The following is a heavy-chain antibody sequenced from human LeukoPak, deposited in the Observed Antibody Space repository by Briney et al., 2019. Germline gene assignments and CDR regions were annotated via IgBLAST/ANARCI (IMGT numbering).Heavy chain of an antibody. D-gene: IGHD3-9*01. CDR1: GFTFSNYA. J-gene: IGHJ4*02. Sequence: GASLRLSCAASGFTFSNYAMSWVRRAPGKGLEWASPIVGSGGSTYYADSVKGRFTISRDNPKNTLYLQMNSLRAEDTAVYYCAKWGDYDILTGYYDSDYWGQGTLVTVSS. CDR2: IVGSGGST. V-gene: IGHV3-23*01. CDR3: AKWGDYDILTGYYDSDY.